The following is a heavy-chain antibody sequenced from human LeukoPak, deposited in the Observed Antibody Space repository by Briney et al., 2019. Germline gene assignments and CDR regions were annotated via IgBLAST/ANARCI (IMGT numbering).Heavy chain of an antibody. J-gene: IGHJ4*02. CDR3: TTYGSGRKFDY. D-gene: IGHD3-10*01. CDR1: GFSFSDAW. CDR2: IESKTDGGTT. Sequence: GGSLRLSCAASGFSFSDAWMSWVRQIPGKGLEWVGRIESKTDGGTTDYAAPVKGRFTISRDDSTNTLYLQMNSQKSEDTAVYYCTTYGSGRKFDYWGQGILVTVSS. V-gene: IGHV3-15*04.